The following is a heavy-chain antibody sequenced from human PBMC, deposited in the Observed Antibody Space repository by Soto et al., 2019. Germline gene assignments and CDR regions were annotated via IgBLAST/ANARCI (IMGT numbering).Heavy chain of an antibody. J-gene: IGHJ6*02. CDR2: ITDDCDRT. Sequence: PGGSLRLWCGASRFTFGTYGMNWVRQSPGKGLEXVSTITDDCDRTEYADSVKGRFTISRDNSKNTLFLQMNRLRAEDTDRYYCENDRDIAYHLEGGFYESGMDVWGQGTTVTVSS. V-gene: IGHV3-23*01. CDR1: RFTFGTYG. CDR3: ENDRDIAYHLEGGFYESGMDV. D-gene: IGHD5-12*01.